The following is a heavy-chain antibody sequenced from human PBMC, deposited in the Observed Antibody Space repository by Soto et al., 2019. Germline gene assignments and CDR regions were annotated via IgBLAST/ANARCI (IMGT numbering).Heavy chain of an antibody. CDR2: ISSSSSTI. J-gene: IGHJ6*02. D-gene: IGHD3-22*01. Sequence: GGSLRLSCAASGFTFSSYSMNWVRQAPGKGLEWVSYISSSSSTIYYADSVKGRFTISRDNAKNSLYLQMNSLRAEDTAVYYCAKDPTYDSSGYYFYYGMDVWGQGTTVTVSS. CDR1: GFTFSSYS. V-gene: IGHV3-48*01. CDR3: AKDPTYDSSGYYFYYGMDV.